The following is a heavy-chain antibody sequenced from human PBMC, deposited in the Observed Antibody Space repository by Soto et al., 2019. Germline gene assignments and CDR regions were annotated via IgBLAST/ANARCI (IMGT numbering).Heavy chain of an antibody. CDR1: GGTFSSYT. D-gene: IGHD5-18*01. Sequence: QVQLVQSGAEVKKPGSSVKVSCKASGGTFSSYTITWVRQAPGQGLEWMGGIIPIFGTADYAQKFQGRVTITADEYTSKANMELNSLRSEDTAVNYCASPSYGTANYYYYGMDVWGQGTTVTVSS. J-gene: IGHJ6*02. V-gene: IGHV1-69*12. CDR2: IIPIFGTA. CDR3: ASPSYGTANYYYYGMDV.